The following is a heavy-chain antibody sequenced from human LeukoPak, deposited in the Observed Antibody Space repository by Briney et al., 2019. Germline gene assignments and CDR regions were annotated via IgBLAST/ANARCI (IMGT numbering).Heavy chain of an antibody. CDR2: IKGDEMTT. D-gene: IGHD5-24*01. Sequence: PGGSLRLSCAASGFTFTTYWMHWVRQAPGKGLEWVSRIKGDEMTTNYADSVEGRFTISRDNAKNTVYLEINSLRAEDTAVYYCAREDGEHGEQFDYWGQGTLVTVSS. CDR3: AREDGEHGEQFDY. CDR1: GFTFTTYW. J-gene: IGHJ4*02. V-gene: IGHV3-74*01.